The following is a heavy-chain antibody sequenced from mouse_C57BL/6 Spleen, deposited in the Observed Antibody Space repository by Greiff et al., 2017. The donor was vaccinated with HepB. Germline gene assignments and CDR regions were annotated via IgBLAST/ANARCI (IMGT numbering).Heavy chain of an antibody. CDR3: ARPNATVEAMDY. Sequence: VQLQQSGAELAKPGASVKLSCKASGYTFTSYWMPWVKQRPGKGLEWIGNINAGSGYTKYQQKLKDKVTLTADKSHSTAYMQLSSLTYEDSAVYYLARPNATVEAMDYWGQGTSGPVSP. CDR1: GYTFTSYW. V-gene: IGHV1-7*01. D-gene: IGHD1-1*01. CDR2: INAGSGYT. J-gene: IGHJ4*01.